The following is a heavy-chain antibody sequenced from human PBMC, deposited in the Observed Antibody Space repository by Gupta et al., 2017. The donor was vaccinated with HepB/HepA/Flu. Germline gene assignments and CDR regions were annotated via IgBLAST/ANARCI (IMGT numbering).Heavy chain of an antibody. CDR1: GFPFRNYA. V-gene: IGHV3-30*04. CDR2: ISYDGTKT. D-gene: IGHD2-2*01. Sequence: QVELVESGGGVVQPGRSLKLSCAASGFPFRNYAMNCVRQAPGKGLEWVAIISYDGTKTYSADSVKGRFTISRDNSKNILHLQMNNLTTEDTAIYYCARDRRRSSRDLVLLYCSGTNCYSGFDSWGQGTRVTVSS. J-gene: IGHJ5*01. CDR3: ARDRRRSSRDLVLLYCSGTNCYSGFDS.